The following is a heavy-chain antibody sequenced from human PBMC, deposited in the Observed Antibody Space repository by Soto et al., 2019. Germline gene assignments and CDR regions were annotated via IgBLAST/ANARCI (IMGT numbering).Heavy chain of an antibody. J-gene: IGHJ4*02. Sequence: EVQLVESGGGVVQPGGSLRLSCVASGFSLSNYWMHWVRQVPGEGLVWVSRIDRDGYSSTYAEPMKGRFTISRDNAKTTLYLQINSLRAEDTAVYFCARQPIGTVTPDYWGQGTLVTVSS. CDR2: IDRDGYSS. CDR1: GFSLSNYW. D-gene: IGHD4-17*01. CDR3: ARQPIGTVTPDY. V-gene: IGHV3-74*01.